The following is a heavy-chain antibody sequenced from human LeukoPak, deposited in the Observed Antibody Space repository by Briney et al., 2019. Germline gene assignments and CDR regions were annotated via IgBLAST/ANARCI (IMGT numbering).Heavy chain of an antibody. J-gene: IGHJ4*02. CDR1: GFIFSTYG. D-gene: IGHD6-19*01. CDR2: ISYDGSNK. Sequence: GGSLRLSCAASGFIFSTYGMHWVRQAPGKGLEWVAVISYDGSNKYYADYVKGRFTISRDNSKNTLYLQMNSLRAEDTAVYYCARDWQWLVKSGNIDYWGQGTLVTVSS. V-gene: IGHV3-30*03. CDR3: ARDWQWLVKSGNIDY.